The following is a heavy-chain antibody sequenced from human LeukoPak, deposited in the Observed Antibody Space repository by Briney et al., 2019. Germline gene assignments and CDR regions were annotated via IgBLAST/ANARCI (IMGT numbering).Heavy chain of an antibody. CDR3: ARGEDSYDYFDY. J-gene: IGHJ4*02. CDR1: GGSISSSGYY. CDR2: IYYSGSN. V-gene: IGHV4-39*07. D-gene: IGHD5-18*01. Sequence: SETLSLTCTVSGGSISSSGYYWGWIRQTPGKGLEWIGSIYYSGSNYHNPSLKSRVSMSVDTSKNQFSLKLSSVTAADTAVYYCARGEDSYDYFDYWGQGTLVTVSS.